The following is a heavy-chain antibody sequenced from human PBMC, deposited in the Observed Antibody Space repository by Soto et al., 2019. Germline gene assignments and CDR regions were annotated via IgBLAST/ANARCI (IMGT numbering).Heavy chain of an antibody. CDR1: GFTFSTYW. V-gene: IGHV3-7*05. D-gene: IGHD2-21*01. CDR3: ARDLSQKYSTYWVDAFDF. Sequence: EVQLVESGGGLVQPGGSLRLSCAASGFTFSTYWMTWVRQAPGKGLEWVANINQDGSVQNYVDSVKGRFTISRDNAKNSIYMQMNSLRAEDAAVYYCARDLSQKYSTYWVDAFDFWGQGTMVTVSS. J-gene: IGHJ3*01. CDR2: INQDGSVQ.